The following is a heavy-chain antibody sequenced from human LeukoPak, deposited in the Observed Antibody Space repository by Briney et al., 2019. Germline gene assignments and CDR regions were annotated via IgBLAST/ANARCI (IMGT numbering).Heavy chain of an antibody. D-gene: IGHD3-10*01. Sequence: GGSLRLSCAASGFTFNTHALSWVRQAPGKGLEWVSAISGSGGSTYYADSVKGRFTISRDNSKNTLYPQMNSLRAEDTAVYYCAKDSFLRGTPWSWGQGTLVTVSS. CDR1: GFTFNTHA. CDR2: ISGSGGST. V-gene: IGHV3-23*01. J-gene: IGHJ5*02. CDR3: AKDSFLRGTPWS.